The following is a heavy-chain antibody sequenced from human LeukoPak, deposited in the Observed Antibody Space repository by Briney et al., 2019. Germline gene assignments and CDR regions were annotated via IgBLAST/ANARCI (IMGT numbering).Heavy chain of an antibody. J-gene: IGHJ4*02. CDR3: VKDHPHFHY. Sequence: SETLSLTCAVYGGSFSGYYWSWIRQPPGKGLEWIGEINHSGSTNYNPSLKSRVTISVDTSKNQFSLKLSSVTAADTALYYCVKDHPHFHYWGQGTLVTVSS. V-gene: IGHV4-34*01. CDR1: GGSFSGYY. CDR2: INHSGST.